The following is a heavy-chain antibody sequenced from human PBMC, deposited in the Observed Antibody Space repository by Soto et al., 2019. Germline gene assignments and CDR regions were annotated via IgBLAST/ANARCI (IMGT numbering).Heavy chain of an antibody. CDR1: GYTFTSYY. D-gene: IGHD1-7*01. Sequence: ASVKVSCKASGYTFTSYYMHWVRQAPGQGLEWMGIINPSGGSTSYAQKFQGRVTMTRDTSTSTVYMELSSLRSEDTAVYYCARETNGITGTTSWFDPWGQGTLVTVSS. CDR2: INPSGGST. CDR3: ARETNGITGTTSWFDP. J-gene: IGHJ5*02. V-gene: IGHV1-46*01.